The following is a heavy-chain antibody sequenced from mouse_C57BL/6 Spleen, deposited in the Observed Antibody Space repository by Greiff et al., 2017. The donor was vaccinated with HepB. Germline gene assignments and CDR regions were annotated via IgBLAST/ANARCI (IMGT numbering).Heavy chain of an antibody. CDR1: GYTFTSYW. V-gene: IGHV1-52*01. CDR3: ARGGWYYAMDY. D-gene: IGHD1-1*02. CDR2: IDPSDSET. J-gene: IGHJ4*01. Sequence: VQLQQPGAELVRPGSSVKLSCKASGYTFTSYWMHWVKQRPIQGLEWIGNIDPSDSETHYNQKFKDKATLTVDKSSSTAYMQLSSLTSEDSAVYYCARGGWYYAMDYWGQGTSVTVSS.